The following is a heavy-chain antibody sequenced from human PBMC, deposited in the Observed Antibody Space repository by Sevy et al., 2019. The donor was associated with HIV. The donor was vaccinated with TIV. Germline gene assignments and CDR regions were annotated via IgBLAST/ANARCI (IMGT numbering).Heavy chain of an antibody. CDR3: ARDPHSSSWPYYFDY. V-gene: IGHV3-48*03. CDR1: GFTFSSYE. J-gene: IGHJ4*02. D-gene: IGHD6-13*01. Sequence: GGSLRLSCAASGFTFSSYEMNWVRQAPGKGLEWVSYISNSGTTISYSDSVRGRFSISRDNARNSLYLQMNSLRAEDTAVYYCARDPHSSSWPYYFDYWGQGTLVTVSS. CDR2: ISNSGTTI.